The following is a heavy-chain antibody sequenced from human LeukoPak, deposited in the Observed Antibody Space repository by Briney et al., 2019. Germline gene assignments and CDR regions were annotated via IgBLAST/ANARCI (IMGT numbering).Heavy chain of an antibody. CDR2: ISGSGGTT. CDR1: GFPFSSYG. CDR3: AKRAIIWEPEGYFDD. D-gene: IGHD1-14*01. V-gene: IGHV3-23*01. J-gene: IGHJ4*02. Sequence: GGSLRLSCAASGFPFSSYGMTWVRQAPGKGLEWVSSISGSGGTTLYADSVKGRFTISRDNSKNTLYLQMNSLRVEDTAVYYCAKRAIIWEPEGYFDDWGQGTLVTVSS.